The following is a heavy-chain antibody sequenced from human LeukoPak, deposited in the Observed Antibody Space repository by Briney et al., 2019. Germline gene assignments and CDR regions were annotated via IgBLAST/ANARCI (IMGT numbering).Heavy chain of an antibody. CDR1: GFTFSTYG. J-gene: IGHJ4*02. CDR2: ISDDGNKI. Sequence: GWSLRLSCAASGFTFSTYGMHWVRQAPGKGLEWVAVISDDGNKIYYADSVKGRFTISRDKSKNSLHLQMDSLRTEDTAVYYCAKDSRRWSFDYWGQGTLVTVAS. D-gene: IGHD6-13*01. CDR3: AKDSRRWSFDY. V-gene: IGHV3-33*03.